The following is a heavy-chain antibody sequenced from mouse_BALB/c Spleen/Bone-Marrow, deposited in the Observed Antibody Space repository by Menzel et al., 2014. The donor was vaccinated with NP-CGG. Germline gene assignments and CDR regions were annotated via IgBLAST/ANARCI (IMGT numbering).Heavy chain of an antibody. V-gene: IGHV14-3*02. D-gene: IGHD1-1*01. CDR1: GFNIKDTY. CDR2: IDPANGNT. CDR3: ARDYYGSSYGFAY. Sequence: EVQLVESGAELVKPGASVKLSCTASGFNIKDTYMHWVKQRPEQGLEWIGRIDPANGNTKYDPKFQGKATITADTSSNTAYLQLSSLTSEDSAVYYCARDYYGSSYGFAYWGQGTLVTVSA. J-gene: IGHJ3*01.